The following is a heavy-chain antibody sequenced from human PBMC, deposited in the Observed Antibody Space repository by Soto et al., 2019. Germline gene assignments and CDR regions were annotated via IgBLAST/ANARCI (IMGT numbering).Heavy chain of an antibody. Sequence: GGSLRLSCAASGFTFSDYYMSWIRQAPGKGLEWVSYISSSSSYTNYADSVKGRFTISRDNAKNSLYLQMNSLRAEDTAVYYCARAGPNYGGNSGVFYYWGQGTLVTVSS. CDR3: ARAGPNYGGNSGVFYY. CDR2: ISSSSSYT. CDR1: GFTFSDYY. V-gene: IGHV3-11*06. D-gene: IGHD4-17*01. J-gene: IGHJ4*02.